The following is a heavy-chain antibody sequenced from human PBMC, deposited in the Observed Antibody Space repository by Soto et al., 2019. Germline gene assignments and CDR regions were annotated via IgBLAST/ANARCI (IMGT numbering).Heavy chain of an antibody. CDR2: IYHGGTT. CDR1: GDSISSDSY. Sequence: NPSETLSLTCTVSGDSISSDSYWGWIRQPPGEGPEWIASIYHGGTTFYNPSLKSRISISVDTSKNQFSLRLTSVTAADTATYYCARVHVMVVAGSTFDYWGPGTLVTVSS. V-gene: IGHV4-38-2*02. J-gene: IGHJ4*03. D-gene: IGHD6-19*01. CDR3: ARVHVMVVAGSTFDY.